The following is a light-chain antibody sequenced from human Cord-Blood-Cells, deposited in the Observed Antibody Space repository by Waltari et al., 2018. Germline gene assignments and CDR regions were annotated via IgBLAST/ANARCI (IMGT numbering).Light chain of an antibody. CDR3: SAYTSSSAWV. V-gene: IGLV2-14*03. CDR1: SSDVGGCNY. J-gene: IGLJ3*02. Sequence: SALTQPASVSGSPGHAISISCTGTSSDVGGCNYVSWYQQHPAKAPKLMIYDVSHRPSGVSNRISGTKSGSTASLTISGFQAEDEADYYCSAYTSSSAWVFGGGTKLTVL. CDR2: DVS.